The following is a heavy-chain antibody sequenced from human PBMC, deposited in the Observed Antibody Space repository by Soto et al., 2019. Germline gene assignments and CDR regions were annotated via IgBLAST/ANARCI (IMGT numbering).Heavy chain of an antibody. CDR1: GFTFSSYA. V-gene: IGHV3-23*01. CDR3: AKDRAGRYAFDI. J-gene: IGHJ3*02. CDR2: ISGSGGST. Sequence: GGSLRLSCAASGFTFSSYAMSWVRQAPGKGLEWVSAISGSGGSTYYADSVKGRFTISRDNSKNTLYLQMNSLRVEDTAVYYCAKDRAGRYAFDIWGQGTMVTVSS. D-gene: IGHD1-1*01.